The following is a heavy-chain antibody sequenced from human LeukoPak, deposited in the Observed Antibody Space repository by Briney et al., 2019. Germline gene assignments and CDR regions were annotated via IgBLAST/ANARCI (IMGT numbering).Heavy chain of an antibody. Sequence: SVKVSCKASGGTFSNYAIAWVRQAPGQGLEWMGGIIPMFGTANYAQKFQGRVTITADESTSTAYMELSSLRSEDTAVYYCARLIGEGGVIAAWVYYYMDVWGKGTTVTVS. CDR1: GGTFSNYA. D-gene: IGHD3-10*01. CDR2: IIPMFGTA. V-gene: IGHV1-69*13. CDR3: ARLIGEGGVIAAWVYYYMDV. J-gene: IGHJ6*03.